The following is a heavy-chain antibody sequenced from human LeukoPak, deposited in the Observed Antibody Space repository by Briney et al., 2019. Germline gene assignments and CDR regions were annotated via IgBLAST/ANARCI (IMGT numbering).Heavy chain of an antibody. V-gene: IGHV3-74*01. D-gene: IGHD3-10*01. CDR2: INSDGSST. CDR3: AREWSGFGELPDY. CDR1: GFTFSSYW. J-gene: IGHJ4*02. Sequence: AGGSLRLSCAASGFTFSSYWMHWVRQAPGKGLVWVSRINSDGSSTSYADSVKGRFTISRDNAKNTLYLQMNSLRVEDTAVYYCAREWSGFGELPDYWGQGTLVTVSS.